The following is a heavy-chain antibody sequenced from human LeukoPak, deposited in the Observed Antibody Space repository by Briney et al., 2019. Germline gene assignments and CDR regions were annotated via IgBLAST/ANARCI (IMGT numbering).Heavy chain of an antibody. CDR2: ISTSSSYI. Sequence: GGSLRLSCAASGFTFSSYSMNWVRQTPGKGLEWVSFISTSSSYIHYADSVKGRFTIPRDNARNSLYLQMNSLRAEDTAVYYCARDPAYWKHAFDIWGQGTMVTVSS. V-gene: IGHV3-21*01. CDR1: GFTFSSYS. D-gene: IGHD1-1*01. J-gene: IGHJ3*02. CDR3: ARDPAYWKHAFDI.